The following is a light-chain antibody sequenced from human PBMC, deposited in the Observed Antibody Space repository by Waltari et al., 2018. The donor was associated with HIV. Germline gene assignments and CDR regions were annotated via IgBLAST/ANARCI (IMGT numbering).Light chain of an antibody. CDR3: QAHDSSLSGYV. CDR1: SSNIGAGYH. Sequence: QSVLTQPPSVSGAPGQRVTISCTGSSSNIGAGYHVHWYQQLPGTAPKLLIYGNGNWPSGVPDRFSGSKAGTSASLAITGLQAEDEADYHCQAHDSSLSGYVFGTGTKVTVL. J-gene: IGLJ1*01. CDR2: GNG. V-gene: IGLV1-40*01.